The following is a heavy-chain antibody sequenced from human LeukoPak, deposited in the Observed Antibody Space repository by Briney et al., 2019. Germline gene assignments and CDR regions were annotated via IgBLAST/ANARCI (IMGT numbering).Heavy chain of an antibody. CDR3: AKDSEEHCSSTSCLDY. CDR2: MNPNSGNT. CDR1: GYTFTSYD. Sequence: GASVKVSCKASGYTFTSYDINWVRQATGQGLEWMGWMNPNSGNTGYAQEFQGRVTMTRNTSISTAYMELSSLRSEDTAVYYCAKDSEEHCSSTSCLDYWGQGTLVTVSS. D-gene: IGHD2-2*01. V-gene: IGHV1-8*01. J-gene: IGHJ4*02.